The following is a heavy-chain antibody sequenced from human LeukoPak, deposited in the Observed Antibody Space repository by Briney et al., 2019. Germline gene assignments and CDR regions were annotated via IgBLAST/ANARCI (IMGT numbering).Heavy chain of an antibody. CDR3: TTQNGGSGWLYYYYYYYMDV. D-gene: IGHD6-19*01. Sequence: PGGSLRLSCAASGFTFSNAGMSWVRQAPGKGLEWVGRIKSKTDGGTADYAAPVKGRFTISRDDSKNTLYLQMNSLKTEDTAVYYCTTQNGGSGWLYYYYYYYMDVWGKGTTVTVSS. V-gene: IGHV3-15*01. CDR2: IKSKTDGGTA. J-gene: IGHJ6*03. CDR1: GFTFSNAG.